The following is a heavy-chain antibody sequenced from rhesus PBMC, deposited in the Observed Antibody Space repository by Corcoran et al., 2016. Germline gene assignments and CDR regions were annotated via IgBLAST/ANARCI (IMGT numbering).Heavy chain of an antibody. J-gene: IGHJ4*01. CDR2: IYGSSTST. Sequence: QVQLQESGPGVVKPSETLSLTCAVSGGSISDSYRWSWIRQPPGKGLEWIGYIYGSSTSTNYNPSLKSRVTISQAPSKNQFSLKLSSVTAADTAVYYCARACTGSGCYSYVGFDYWGQGVLVTVSS. CDR1: GGSISDSYR. CDR3: ARACTGSGCYSYVGFDY. V-gene: IGHV4S10*01. D-gene: IGHD2-21*01.